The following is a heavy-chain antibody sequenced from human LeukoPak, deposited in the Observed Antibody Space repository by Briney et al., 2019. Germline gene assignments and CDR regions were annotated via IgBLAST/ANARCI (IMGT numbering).Heavy chain of an antibody. J-gene: IGHJ4*02. CDR2: ISSYRGST. CDR3: VPLPIAVAGTHLLDY. Sequence: GGSLRLSCSTSGLTFSTYAMHWVRQAPGKGLEYVSAISSYRGSTHYADSVKGRFTISRDNSKNTLYLQMGSLRAEDTAVYYCVPLPIAVAGTHLLDYWGQGTLVTVSS. D-gene: IGHD6-19*01. V-gene: IGHV3-64D*09. CDR1: GLTFSTYA.